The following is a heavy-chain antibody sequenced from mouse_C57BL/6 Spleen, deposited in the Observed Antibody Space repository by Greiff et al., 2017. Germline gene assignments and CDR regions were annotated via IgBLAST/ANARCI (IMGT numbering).Heavy chain of an antibody. J-gene: IGHJ3*01. D-gene: IGHD1-2*01. CDR2: INPSNGGT. CDR3: ARGLPHYYGHQAWFAY. CDR1: GYTFTSYW. Sequence: QVQLQQPGTELVKPGASVKLSCKASGYTFTSYWMHWVKQRPGQGLEWIGNINPSNGGTNYNEKFKSKATLTVDKSSSTAYMQLSSLTSEDSAVYYWARGLPHYYGHQAWFAYWGQGTLVTVSA. V-gene: IGHV1-53*01.